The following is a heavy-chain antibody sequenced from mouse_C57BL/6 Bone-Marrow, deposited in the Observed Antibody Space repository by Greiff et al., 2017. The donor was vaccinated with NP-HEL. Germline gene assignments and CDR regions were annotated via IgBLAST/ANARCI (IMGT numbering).Heavy chain of an antibody. V-gene: IGHV1-52*01. CDR1: GYTFTSYW. Sequence: QVQLKQSGAELVRPGSSVKLSCKASGYTFTSYWMHWVKQRPIQGLEWIGNIDPSDSETHYNQKFKDKATLTVDKSSSTAYMQLSSLTSEDSAVYYCARGGYGPYAMDYWGQGTSVTVSS. J-gene: IGHJ4*01. CDR2: IDPSDSET. D-gene: IGHD2-10*02. CDR3: ARGGYGPYAMDY.